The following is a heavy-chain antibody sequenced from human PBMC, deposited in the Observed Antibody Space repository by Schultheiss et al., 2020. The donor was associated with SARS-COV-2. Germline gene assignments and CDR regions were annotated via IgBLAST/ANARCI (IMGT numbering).Heavy chain of an antibody. CDR1: GFTFSSYS. CDR3: ARDRGNGWYDYYYGMDV. CDR2: ISSASSYI. D-gene: IGHD6-19*01. J-gene: IGHJ6*02. V-gene: IGHV3-21*01. Sequence: GGSLRLSCAASGFTFSSYSMNWVRQAPGKGLEWVSSISSASSYIYYADSVKGRFTISRDNAQNSLYLQMNSLRADDTAVYYCARDRGNGWYDYYYGMDVWGQGTTVTVSS.